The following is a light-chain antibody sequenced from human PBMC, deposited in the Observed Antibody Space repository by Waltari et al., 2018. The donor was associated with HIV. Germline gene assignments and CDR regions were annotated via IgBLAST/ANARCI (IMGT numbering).Light chain of an antibody. J-gene: IGLJ2*01. Sequence: QSALTRPPSASGSPGQSVTISCTGASSDLGFYNSVSWYQQRPGKAPKVIISEVSKRSSGVPNRFSGSTSGNTASLTVSGLQADDEAEYFCSFYGGSNILVFGGGTKLTVL. CDR1: SSDLGFYNS. CDR3: SFYGGSNILV. V-gene: IGLV2-8*01. CDR2: EVS.